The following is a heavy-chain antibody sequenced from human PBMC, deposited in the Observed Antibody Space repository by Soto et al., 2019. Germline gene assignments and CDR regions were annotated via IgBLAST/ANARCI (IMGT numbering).Heavy chain of an antibody. J-gene: IGHJ4*02. Sequence: SVKVSCKGSGGALNNSATSWVLQAPGQGLEWMGGIIPVFGPALYTQKFQGRVTITADESTNTAFLDVSSLRSEDTAVYYCGRGGSWAKVDSWGPGTLVTVSS. V-gene: IGHV1-69*13. CDR3: GRGGSWAKVDS. D-gene: IGHD6-13*01. CDR1: GGALNNSA. CDR2: IIPVFGPA.